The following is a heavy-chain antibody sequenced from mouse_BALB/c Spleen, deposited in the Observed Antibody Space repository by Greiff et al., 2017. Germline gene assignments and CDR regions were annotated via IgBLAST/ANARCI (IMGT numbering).Heavy chain of an antibody. CDR2: ISSGGST. Sequence: EVMLVESGGGLVKPGGSLKLSCAASGFTFSSYAMSWVRQTPEKRLEWVASISSGGSTYYPDSVKGRFTISRDNARNILYLQMSSLRSEDTAMYYCARGGTMITTNAMDYWGQGTSVTVSS. V-gene: IGHV5-6-5*01. CDR1: GFTFSSYA. D-gene: IGHD2-4*01. J-gene: IGHJ4*01. CDR3: ARGGTMITTNAMDY.